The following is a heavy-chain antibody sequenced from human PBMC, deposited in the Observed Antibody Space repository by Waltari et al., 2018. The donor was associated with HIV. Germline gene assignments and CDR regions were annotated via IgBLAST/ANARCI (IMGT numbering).Heavy chain of an antibody. CDR2: INPSGGST. CDR1: GYAFTSYY. CDR3: ARDRTGNNAFDY. J-gene: IGHJ4*02. D-gene: IGHD3-9*01. Sequence: QVQLVQSGAEVKKPGASVKVSCKASGYAFTSYYMHWVRQAPGQGLEWMGRINPSGGSTNYAQKCQGRVTMTRDPSTSTVYMDLSSLSSEDTAVYYCARDRTGNNAFDYWGQGTLVTVSS. V-gene: IGHV1-46*01.